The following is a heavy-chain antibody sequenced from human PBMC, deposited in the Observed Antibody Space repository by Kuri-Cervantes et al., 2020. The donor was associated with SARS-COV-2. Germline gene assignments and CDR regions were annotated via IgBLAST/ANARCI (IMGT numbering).Heavy chain of an antibody. J-gene: IGHJ5*02. D-gene: IGHD6-19*01. CDR3: ARGAVSSGWSGVYNWFDP. Sequence: SETLSLTCSVSGGSLRSYSWTWIRQPPGKELDWIGNIYDSGSTNYNPSLKSRVTISLDTSKNQFTLKLSSVTAADTAVYNCARGAVSSGWSGVYNWFDPWGQGTRVTVSS. CDR1: GGSLRSYS. CDR2: IYDSGST. V-gene: IGHV4-59*01.